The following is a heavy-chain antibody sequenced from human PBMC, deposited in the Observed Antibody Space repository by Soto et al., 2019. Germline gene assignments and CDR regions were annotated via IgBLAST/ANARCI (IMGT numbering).Heavy chain of an antibody. CDR3: ARVSIDSSGFRFDY. J-gene: IGHJ4*02. Sequence: SETLSLTCTVSGGSISSYYWSWIRQPPGKGLEWIGYIYYSGSTNYNPSLKSRVTISVDTSKNQFSLKLSPVTAADTAVYYCARVSIDSSGFRFDYWGQGTLVTVSS. CDR1: GGSISSYY. D-gene: IGHD3-22*01. CDR2: IYYSGST. V-gene: IGHV4-59*01.